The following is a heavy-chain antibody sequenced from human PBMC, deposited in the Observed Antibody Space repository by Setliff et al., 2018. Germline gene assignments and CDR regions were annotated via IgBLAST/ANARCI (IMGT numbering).Heavy chain of an antibody. CDR1: GGTFSNYG. V-gene: IGHV1-69*05. D-gene: IGHD2-15*01. CDR3: AREGVDTRSSTDYRYYMDV. Sequence: SVKVSCKAPGGTFSNYGVSWVRQAPGQGLEWMGGTIPLFGTTDYAQKFHGRVTIITDESTSTAYMELSRLTSDDTAVYYCAREGVDTRSSTDYRYYMDVWGQGTTVTVSS. J-gene: IGHJ6*03. CDR2: TIPLFGTT.